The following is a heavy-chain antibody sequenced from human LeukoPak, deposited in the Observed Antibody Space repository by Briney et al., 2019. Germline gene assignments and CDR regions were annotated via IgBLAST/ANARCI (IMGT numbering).Heavy chain of an antibody. Sequence: SQTLSLTCTVSGGSISSGGYYWSWIRQHPGKGLEWIGYIYYSGSTYYNPSLKSRVTISVDTSKNQFSLKLSSVTAADTAVYYCARGHYHLQYSDYWGQGTLVTVSS. CDR3: ARGHYHLQYSDY. J-gene: IGHJ4*02. CDR2: IYYSGST. CDR1: GGSISSGGYY. V-gene: IGHV4-31*03. D-gene: IGHD1-26*01.